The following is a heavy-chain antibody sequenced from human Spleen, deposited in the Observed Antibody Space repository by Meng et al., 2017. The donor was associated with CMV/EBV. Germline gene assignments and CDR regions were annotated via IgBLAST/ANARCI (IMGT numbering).Heavy chain of an antibody. V-gene: IGHV3-49*04. CDR1: GFTFGDYA. CDR2: IRSKAYGGTT. D-gene: IGHD3-16*02. J-gene: IGHJ3*02. CDR3: ARVDRIGVILSDAFDI. Sequence: GESLKISCTASGFTFGDYAMSWVRQAPGKGLEWVGFIRSKAYGGTTEYAASVKGRFTISRDDSKSIAYLQMNSLKTEDTAVYYCARVDRIGVILSDAFDIWGQGTMVTVSS.